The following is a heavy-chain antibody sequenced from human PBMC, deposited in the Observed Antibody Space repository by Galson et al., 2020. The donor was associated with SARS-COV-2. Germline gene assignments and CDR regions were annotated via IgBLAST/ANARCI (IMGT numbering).Heavy chain of an antibody. D-gene: IGHD3-10*01. Sequence: ASVKVSCKASGYTFTSYYMHWVRQAPGHGLEWMGIINPSGGSTSYAQQFQGRVTMTRDTSTSTVYMELTSLRSEDTAVYYCARDFTMVRGVNYYYGMDVWGQGTTVTVSS. CDR1: GYTFTSYY. J-gene: IGHJ6*02. CDR2: INPSGGST. V-gene: IGHV1-46*01. CDR3: ARDFTMVRGVNYYYGMDV.